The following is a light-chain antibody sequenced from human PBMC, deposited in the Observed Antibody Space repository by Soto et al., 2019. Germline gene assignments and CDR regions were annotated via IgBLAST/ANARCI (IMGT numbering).Light chain of an antibody. J-gene: IGKJ5*01. CDR1: QSVSSSY. CDR2: GAS. CDR3: QQYGSSPPIT. V-gene: IGKV3-20*01. Sequence: EIVLTQSPGTLSLSPGERATLSCRASQSVSSSYLAWYQQNPGQAPRLLIYGASSRATGIPDRFSGSASGTDLALNISRLEPEEFAVYYCQQYGSSPPITFGKGKRLEIK.